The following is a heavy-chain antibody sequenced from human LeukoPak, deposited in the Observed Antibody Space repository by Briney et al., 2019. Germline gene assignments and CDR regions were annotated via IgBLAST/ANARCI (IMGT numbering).Heavy chain of an antibody. CDR1: GFTFSSYA. D-gene: IGHD6-19*01. CDR3: ARPIRTQWQYDAFAI. CDR2: ISYDGSNK. V-gene: IGHV3-30-3*01. J-gene: IGHJ3*02. Sequence: GGSLRLSCAASGFTFSSYAMYWVRQAPGKGLEWVAVISYDGSNKYYADSVKGRFTISRDNSKNTLYLQMNSLRAEDTAVYYCARPIRTQWQYDAFAIWGQGTMVTVSS.